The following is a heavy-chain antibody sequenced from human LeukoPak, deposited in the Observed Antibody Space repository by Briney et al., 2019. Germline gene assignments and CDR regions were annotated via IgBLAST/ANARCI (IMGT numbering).Heavy chain of an antibody. CDR2: IYYTGST. J-gene: IGHJ4*02. Sequence: PSEALSLTCTISGSSITSVSHYWGWIRQPPGKGLEWIGDIYYTGSTYYSPSLRSRVTMSVHTSENQFSLRLNSVTAVDTAVYYCARRWGNIVGVTYEYWGQGTLVTVSS. V-gene: IGHV4-39*01. CDR1: GSSITSVSHY. D-gene: IGHD3-16*01. CDR3: ARRWGNIVGVTYEY.